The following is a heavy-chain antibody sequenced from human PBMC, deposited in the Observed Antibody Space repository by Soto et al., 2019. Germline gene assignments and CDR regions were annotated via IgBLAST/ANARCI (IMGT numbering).Heavy chain of an antibody. CDR1: GFTFSSYS. D-gene: IGHD5-18*01. CDR3: TLPSSIQTWVLAY. Sequence: GGSLRLSCASSGFTFSSYSMNWVRQAPGKGLEWVSYISSSSSTIYYADSVKGRFTISRDNAKSSLYLQMNSLRDEDTAVYYCTLPSSIQTWVLAYWGQGTLVTVSS. CDR2: ISSSSSTI. V-gene: IGHV3-48*02. J-gene: IGHJ4*02.